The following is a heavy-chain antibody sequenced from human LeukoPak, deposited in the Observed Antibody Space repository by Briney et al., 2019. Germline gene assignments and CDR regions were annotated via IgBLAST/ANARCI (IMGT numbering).Heavy chain of an antibody. D-gene: IGHD3-10*01. CDR3: VRELSGSFDY. J-gene: IGHJ4*02. V-gene: IGHV3-15*07. Sequence: GGSLRLTCAVSGFPFSDAWMNWVRQVPGRGLEWVGLIKSKTNGGTTDYTTPVKGRFTISRDDSKNTLYLQMNSLKIEDTAVYYCVRELSGSFDYWGQGTLVTVSS. CDR1: GFPFSDAW. CDR2: IKSKTNGGTT.